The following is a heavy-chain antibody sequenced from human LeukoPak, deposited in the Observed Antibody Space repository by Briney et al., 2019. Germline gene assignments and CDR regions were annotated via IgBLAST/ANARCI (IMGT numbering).Heavy chain of an antibody. CDR2: IYYSRST. J-gene: IGHJ5*02. CDR3: ARVSSSWSYYNWFDP. V-gene: IGHV4-59*12. D-gene: IGHD6-13*01. Sequence: ASETLSLTCTVSGVSINTYYWSWHRQPPGKGLKWIGSIYYSRSTYYNQSLKSRITISVDTSKNQFSLKLSCVTAADRAVYYCARVSSSWSYYNWFDPWGQGTLVTVSS. CDR1: GVSINTYY.